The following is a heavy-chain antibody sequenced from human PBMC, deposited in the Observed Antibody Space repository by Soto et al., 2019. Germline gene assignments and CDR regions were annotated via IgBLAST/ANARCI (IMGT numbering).Heavy chain of an antibody. D-gene: IGHD3-3*01. CDR3: ARVRRITIFGVVANWFGP. J-gene: IGHJ5*02. CDR2: ISAYNGNT. CDR1: GYTFTSYG. Sequence: ASVKVSCKASGYTFTSYGISWVRPAPGQGLEWMGWISAYNGNTNYAQKLQGRVTMTTDTSTSTAYMELRSLRSDDTAVYYCARVRRITIFGVVANWFGPWGQGTLVTVSS. V-gene: IGHV1-18*01.